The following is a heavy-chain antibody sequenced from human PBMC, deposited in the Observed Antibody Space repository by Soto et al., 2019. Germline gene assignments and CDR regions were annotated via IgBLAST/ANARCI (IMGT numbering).Heavy chain of an antibody. CDR1: GYTFTSYY. V-gene: IGHV1-46*01. J-gene: IGHJ4*02. CDR3: ARDRIHVDTAQPFGLDY. CDR2: INPSGGST. Sequence: ASVKVSCKASGYTFTSYYMHWVRQAPGQGLEWMGIINPSGGSTSYAQKFQGRVTMTRDTSTSTVYMELSSLRSEDTAVYYCARDRIHVDTAQPFGLDYWGQGTLVTVSS. D-gene: IGHD5-18*01.